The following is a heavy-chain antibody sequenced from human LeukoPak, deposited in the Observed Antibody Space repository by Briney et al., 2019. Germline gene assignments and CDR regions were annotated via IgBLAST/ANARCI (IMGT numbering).Heavy chain of an antibody. J-gene: IGHJ4*02. CDR3: AKAARRITMVPGE. Sequence: PGGSLRLSCAASGFIFSSYGIHWVRQTPGKGLEWVAVISYDGSNKYYADSVKGRFTISRDNSKNTLYLQMNSLRAEDTAVYYCAKAARRITMVPGEWGQGTLVTVSS. CDR2: ISYDGSNK. V-gene: IGHV3-30*18. CDR1: GFIFSSYG. D-gene: IGHD3-10*01.